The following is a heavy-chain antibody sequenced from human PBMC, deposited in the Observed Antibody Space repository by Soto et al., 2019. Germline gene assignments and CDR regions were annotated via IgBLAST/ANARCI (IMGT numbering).Heavy chain of an antibody. J-gene: IGHJ5*02. V-gene: IGHV4-4*07. CDR2: LNTYGNT. Sequence: SETLSLTCTVSGGSISSYRWSWIRQPAGKGLEWIGRLNTYGNTHYNPSLKRRVTVSVDTSRNQFFLTLRSVTAADSAVYHCGRESGETWDYEASWGQGTQVTVSS. CDR1: GGSISSYR. CDR3: GRESGETWDYEAS. D-gene: IGHD1-7*01.